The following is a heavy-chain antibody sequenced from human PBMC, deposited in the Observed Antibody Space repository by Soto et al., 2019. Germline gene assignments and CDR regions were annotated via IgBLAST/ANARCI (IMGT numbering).Heavy chain of an antibody. CDR2: IYPGDSDT. CDR3: ARLGAAAADY. Sequence: LGESLKISCKGSGYAFAGYWIGWVRQMPGKGLEWMGIIYPGDSDTRYSPSFQGQVTISADKSISTAYLQWSSLKASDTAMYYCARLGAAAADYWGQGTLVTVSS. D-gene: IGHD6-13*01. J-gene: IGHJ4*02. CDR1: GYAFAGYW. V-gene: IGHV5-51*01.